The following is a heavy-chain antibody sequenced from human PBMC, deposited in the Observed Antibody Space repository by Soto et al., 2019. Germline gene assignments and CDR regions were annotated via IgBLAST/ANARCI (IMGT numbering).Heavy chain of an antibody. V-gene: IGHV3-30*18. Sequence: GGSLRLSCAASGFTFSSYGMHWVRQAPGKGLEWVAVISYDGSNKYYADSVKGRFTISRDNSKNTLYLQMNSLRAEDTAVYYCAKDPGGYYDFWSGQIDYWGQGTRVTVSS. J-gene: IGHJ4*02. CDR3: AKDPGGYYDFWSGQIDY. D-gene: IGHD3-3*01. CDR2: ISYDGSNK. CDR1: GFTFSSYG.